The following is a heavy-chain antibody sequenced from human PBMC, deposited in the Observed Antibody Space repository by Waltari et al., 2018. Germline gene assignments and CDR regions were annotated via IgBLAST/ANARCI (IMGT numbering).Heavy chain of an antibody. CDR3: ARDGYCSGGSCYNWFDP. D-gene: IGHD2-15*01. V-gene: IGHV4-38-2*02. CDR1: GYSISSGYY. J-gene: IGHJ5*02. Sequence: QVQLQESGPGLVKPSETLSLTCTVSGYSISSGYYWGWIRQPPGKGLEWIGSIYHSGCTYYNPSLKSRVTISVDTSKNQFSLKLSSVTAADTAVYYCARDGYCSGGSCYNWFDPWGQGTLVTVSS. CDR2: IYHSGCT.